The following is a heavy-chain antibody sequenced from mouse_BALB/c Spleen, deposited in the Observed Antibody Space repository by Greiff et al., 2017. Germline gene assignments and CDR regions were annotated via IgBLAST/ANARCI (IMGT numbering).Heavy chain of an antibody. CDR3: ASGIYYGNYVFAY. V-gene: IGHV5-9-4*01. CDR2: ISSGGSYT. CDR1: GFTFSSYA. Sequence: EVKLVESGGGLVKPGGSLKLSCAASGFTFSSYAMSWVRQSPEKRLEWVAEISSGGSYTYYPDTVTGRFTISRDNAKNTLYLEMSSLRSEDTAMYYCASGIYYGNYVFAYWGQGTLVTVSA. D-gene: IGHD2-1*01. J-gene: IGHJ3*01.